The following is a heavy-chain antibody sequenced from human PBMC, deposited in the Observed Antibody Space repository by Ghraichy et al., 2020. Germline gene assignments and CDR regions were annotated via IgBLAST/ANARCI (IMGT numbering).Heavy chain of an antibody. CDR3: ATDPQYSGSYYY. V-gene: IGHV1-24*01. CDR1: GSTLTELS. D-gene: IGHD1-26*01. J-gene: IGHJ4*02. Sequence: ASVKVSCKISGSTLTELSMHWVRQAPVKVLEWMGGFDPEDGETIYAQKFQGRVTMTEDTSTDTAYMELSSLRSEDTAVYYCATDPQYSGSYYYWGQGTLVTVSS. CDR2: FDPEDGET.